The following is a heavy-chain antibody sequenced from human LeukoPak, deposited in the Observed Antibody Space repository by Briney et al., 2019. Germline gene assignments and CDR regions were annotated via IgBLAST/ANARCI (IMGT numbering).Heavy chain of an antibody. CDR1: GFIFSHYG. J-gene: IGHJ3*02. CDR2: ISSSSSYI. CDR3: ARAGGTYDSSGYYSGDAFDI. D-gene: IGHD3-22*01. V-gene: IGHV3-21*01. Sequence: GGSLRLSCAASGFIFSHYGMNWVRQAPGKGLEWVSSISSSSSYIYYADSVKGRFTISRDNAKNSLYLQMNSLRAEDTAVYYCARAGGTYDSSGYYSGDAFDIWGQGTMVTVSS.